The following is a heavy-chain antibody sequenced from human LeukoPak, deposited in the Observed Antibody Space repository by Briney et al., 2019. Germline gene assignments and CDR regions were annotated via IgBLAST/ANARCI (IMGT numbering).Heavy chain of an antibody. D-gene: IGHD6-13*01. J-gene: IGHJ4*02. Sequence: SETLSLTCTVSGGSTSNTNYYWAWIRQPPGRGLEWIGSIYYTGTTFDNPSLKGRVTLSVDTSKNQFSLRLTSVTAADTAFYYCAREEYSSDWYGHDSWGQGTLVTVSS. CDR1: GGSTSNTNYY. V-gene: IGHV4-39*07. CDR3: AREEYSSDWYGHDS. CDR2: IYYTGTT.